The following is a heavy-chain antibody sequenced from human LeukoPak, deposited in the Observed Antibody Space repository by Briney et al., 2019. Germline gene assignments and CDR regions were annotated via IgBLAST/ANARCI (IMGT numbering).Heavy chain of an antibody. CDR1: GFTFSSYS. CDR3: ARDQRPYNWFDP. V-gene: IGHV3-21*04. J-gene: IGHJ5*02. Sequence: GGSLRLSCAASGFTFSSYSMNWVRQAPGKGLEWVSSISSSSSYIYYADSVKGRFTISRDNAKNSLYLQMNSLRAEDTAVYYCARDQRPYNWFDPWGQGTLVTVSS. CDR2: ISSSSSYI.